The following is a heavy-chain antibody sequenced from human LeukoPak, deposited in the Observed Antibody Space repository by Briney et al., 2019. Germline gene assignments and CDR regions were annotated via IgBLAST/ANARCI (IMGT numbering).Heavy chain of an antibody. CDR3: ARAGAAYYDFWSGGNYYYYYMDV. J-gene: IGHJ6*03. Sequence: GGSLRLSCAASGFTFSSYAMHWVRQAPGKGLEWVAVISYDGSNKYYADSVKGRLTISRDNSKNTLYLQMNSLRAEDTAVYYCARAGAAYYDFWSGGNYYYYYMDVWGKGTTVTVSS. V-gene: IGHV3-30-3*01. CDR2: ISYDGSNK. D-gene: IGHD3-3*01. CDR1: GFTFSSYA.